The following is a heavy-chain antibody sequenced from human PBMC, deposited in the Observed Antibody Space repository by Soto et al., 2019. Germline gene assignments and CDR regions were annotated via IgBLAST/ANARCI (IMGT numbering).Heavy chain of an antibody. CDR1: GFTFSSYS. CDR3: ARGVIAPLWFGELLPSNYYYGMDV. D-gene: IGHD3-10*01. CDR2: ISSSSSYI. Sequence: GGSLRLSCAASGFTFSSYSMNWVRQAPGKGLEWVSSISSSSSYIYYADSVKGRFTISRDNAKNSLYLQMNSLRAEDTAVYYCARGVIAPLWFGELLPSNYYYGMDVWGQGTTVTVSS. J-gene: IGHJ6*02. V-gene: IGHV3-21*01.